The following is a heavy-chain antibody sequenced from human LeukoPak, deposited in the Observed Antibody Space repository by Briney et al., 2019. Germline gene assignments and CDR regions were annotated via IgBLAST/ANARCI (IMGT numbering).Heavy chain of an antibody. CDR3: ARARVVPAAMIWFDP. CDR1: GGSISSGGYS. Sequence: SQTLSLTCAVSGGSISSGGYSWSWIRQPPGKGLEWIGYIYHSGSTYYNPSLKSRVTISVDRSKNQFSLKLSSVTAADTAVYYCARARVVPAAMIWFDPGAREPWSPSPQ. D-gene: IGHD2-2*01. CDR2: IYHSGST. J-gene: IGHJ5*02. V-gene: IGHV4-30-2*01.